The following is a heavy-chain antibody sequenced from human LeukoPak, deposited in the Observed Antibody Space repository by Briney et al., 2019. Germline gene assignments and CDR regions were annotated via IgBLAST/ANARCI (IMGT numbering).Heavy chain of an antibody. CDR2: IYYSGST. Sequence: SETLSLTCTVSGGSISSYYWSWIRQPPGKGLEWIGYIYYSGSTNYNPSLKSRVTISVDTSKNQFSLKLTSVTAADTAVYYCARHGIPAAGTSSYGMDVWGQGTTVTISS. CDR1: GGSISSYY. J-gene: IGHJ6*02. D-gene: IGHD6-13*01. CDR3: ARHGIPAAGTSSYGMDV. V-gene: IGHV4-59*08.